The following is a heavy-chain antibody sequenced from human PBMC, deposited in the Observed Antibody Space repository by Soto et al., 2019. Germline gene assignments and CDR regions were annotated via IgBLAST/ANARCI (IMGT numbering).Heavy chain of an antibody. CDR2: IYTSGST. Sequence: QVQLQESGPGLVKPSETLSLTCTVSGGSISSCYWSWIRQPAGKGLEWIGRIYTSGSTNYNPSLKSRVTMSVDTSKKQFSLKLSSVTAADTAVYYCARGPSYDFWSGYPDYGMDVWGQGTTVTVSS. V-gene: IGHV4-4*07. CDR1: GGSISSCY. D-gene: IGHD3-3*01. J-gene: IGHJ6*02. CDR3: ARGPSYDFWSGYPDYGMDV.